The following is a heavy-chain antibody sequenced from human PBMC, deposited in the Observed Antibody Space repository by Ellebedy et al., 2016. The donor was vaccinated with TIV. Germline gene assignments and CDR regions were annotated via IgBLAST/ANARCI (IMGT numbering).Heavy chain of an antibody. CDR2: ISFDGRAV. Sequence: GESLKISCAASGFTFSSSTMHWVRQAPGWGLDWVAGISFDGRAVHYADSVKGRFTISRDNSKNTLSLQMNSLRGEDSAIYYCARRPYSSGHCDAFDVWGRGTAVTVSS. CDR3: ARRPYSSGHCDAFDV. CDR1: GFTFSSST. V-gene: IGHV3-30*04. D-gene: IGHD6-19*01. J-gene: IGHJ3*01.